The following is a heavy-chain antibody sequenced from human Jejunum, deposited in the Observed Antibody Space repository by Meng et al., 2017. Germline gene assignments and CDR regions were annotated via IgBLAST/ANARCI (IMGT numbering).Heavy chain of an antibody. Sequence: GESLKISCTASGFTFSSYAMNWVRQAPGKGLEWVAVISGIGGTTYSADAAKVRVTISSDNSKNTLYLQMNSLRVEDTAVYYCSKVLLPTMIVVVNAFDIWGQGTMVTVSS. D-gene: IGHD3-22*01. J-gene: IGHJ3*02. V-gene: IGHV3-23*01. CDR3: SKVLLPTMIVVVNAFDI. CDR1: GFTFSSYA. CDR2: ISGIGGTT.